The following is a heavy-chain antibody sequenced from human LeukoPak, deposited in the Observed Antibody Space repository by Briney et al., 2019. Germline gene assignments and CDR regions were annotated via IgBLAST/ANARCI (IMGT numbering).Heavy chain of an antibody. D-gene: IGHD4-11*01. CDR3: ATRRSTVWWLIDY. V-gene: IGHV4-30-4*08. CDR1: GGSISSGDYY. Sequence: SETLSLTCTVSGGSISSGDYYWSWIRQPPGKGLEWTGYIYYSGSTYYNPSLKSRVTISVDTSKTQFSLKLSSVIAADAAVYYCATRRSTVWWLIDYWGQGTLVTVSS. J-gene: IGHJ4*02. CDR2: IYYSGST.